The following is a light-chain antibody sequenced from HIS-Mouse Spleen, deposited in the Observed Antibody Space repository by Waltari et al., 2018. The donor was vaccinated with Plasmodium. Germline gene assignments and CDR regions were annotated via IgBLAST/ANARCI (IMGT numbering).Light chain of an antibody. CDR3: YSTDSSGNHRV. J-gene: IGLJ3*02. CDR1: ELTKKY. Sequence: SYELTQPPSVSVSPGQTARITCSGDELTKKYAYGYQQKSGQAPVLFIYEDSKRPSGIPERFSGSSSGTMATLTISGAQVEDEADYYCYSTDSSGNHRVFGGGTKLTVL. V-gene: IGLV3-10*01. CDR2: EDS.